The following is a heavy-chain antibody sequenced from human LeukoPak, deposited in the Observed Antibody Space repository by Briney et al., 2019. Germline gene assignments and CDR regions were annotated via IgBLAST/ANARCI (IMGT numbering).Heavy chain of an antibody. D-gene: IGHD2-2*01. Sequence: SETLCLTCTVSGGSISSGSYYWSWIRQPAGKGLEWIGRIYTSGTTNYNPSLKGRVTISVDTSMNQLSLKLSSVTAADTAVYYCAGGSTSAYYYYMDVWGKGTTVTVSS. CDR2: IYTSGTT. CDR3: AGGSTSAYYYYMDV. V-gene: IGHV4-61*02. CDR1: GGSISSGSYY. J-gene: IGHJ6*03.